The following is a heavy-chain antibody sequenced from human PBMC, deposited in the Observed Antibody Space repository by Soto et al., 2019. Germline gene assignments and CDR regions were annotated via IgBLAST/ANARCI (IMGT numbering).Heavy chain of an antibody. V-gene: IGHV4-34*01. CDR3: ARGAKTYYYGSGSYYDNWFDP. D-gene: IGHD3-10*01. CDR1: GGSFSGYY. CDR2: INHSGST. J-gene: IGHJ5*02. Sequence: PSETLSLTCAVYGGSFSGYYCIWIRQPPFKWLEWIVEINHSGSTNYNPSLKSRVTISVDTSKNQFSLKLSSVTAADTAVYYCARGAKTYYYGSGSYYDNWFDPWGQGTLVTVSS.